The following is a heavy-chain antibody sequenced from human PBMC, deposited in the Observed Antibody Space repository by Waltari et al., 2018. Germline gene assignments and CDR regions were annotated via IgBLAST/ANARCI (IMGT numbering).Heavy chain of an antibody. V-gene: IGHV4-39*01. CDR1: GCPITRGSFH. J-gene: IGHJ6*02. Sequence: QLQLQESGPGLVKPSETLSLMCTVSGCPITRGSFHWTWIRQPPGKGLEWIGSVYYTGSAFYNPSLKSRLTISSDTSGNQFSLQVRSVTAADTAVYYCARLASPEGLDVWGQGTTVTVSS. CDR2: VYYTGSA. CDR3: ARLASPEGLDV.